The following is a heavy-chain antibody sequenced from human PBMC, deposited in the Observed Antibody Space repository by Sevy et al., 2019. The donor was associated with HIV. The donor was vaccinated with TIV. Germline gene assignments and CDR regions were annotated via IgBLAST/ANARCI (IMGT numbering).Heavy chain of an antibody. CDR2: MNPNSGNT. J-gene: IGHJ3*01. V-gene: IGHV1-8*03. D-gene: IGHD3-10*01. CDR1: GYTFTSYD. Sequence: ASVKVSCKASGYTFTSYDINWVRQATGQGLEWMGWMNPNSGNTGYAQKFQGRVTITRNTSIGTAYMGLSSLRSEDTAEYYCARIPRLLCFGEDAFDFWGQGTMVTVSS. CDR3: ARIPRLLCFGEDAFDF.